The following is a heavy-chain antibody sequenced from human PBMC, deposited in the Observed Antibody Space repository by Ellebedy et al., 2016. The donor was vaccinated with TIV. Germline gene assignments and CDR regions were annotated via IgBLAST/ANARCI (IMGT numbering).Heavy chain of an antibody. CDR1: GFTYNIYG. Sequence: GESLKISCAASGFTYNIYGMHWVRQAPGKGLEWVAFMRYDGSNKYYADSVKGRFTISRDNSKNTLYLRMNSLRAEDTAVYYCAKFPYYYDSSGYSFWGQGTLVTVSS. CDR2: MRYDGSNK. V-gene: IGHV3-30*02. CDR3: AKFPYYYDSSGYSF. D-gene: IGHD3-22*01. J-gene: IGHJ4*02.